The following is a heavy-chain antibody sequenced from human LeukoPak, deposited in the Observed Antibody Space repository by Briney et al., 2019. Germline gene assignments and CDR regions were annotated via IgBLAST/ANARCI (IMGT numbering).Heavy chain of an antibody. D-gene: IGHD3/OR15-3a*01. Sequence: GESLKISCKGSRYSFTSYWIGWVRQMPGKGLEWMGIIYPSNSDTRYSPSFQGQVTISADKSISTAYLQWSSLKASDTAMYYCARRSDLSLDYWGQGTLVTVSS. CDR2: IYPSNSDT. CDR3: ARRSDLSLDY. V-gene: IGHV5-51*01. J-gene: IGHJ4*02. CDR1: RYSFTSYW.